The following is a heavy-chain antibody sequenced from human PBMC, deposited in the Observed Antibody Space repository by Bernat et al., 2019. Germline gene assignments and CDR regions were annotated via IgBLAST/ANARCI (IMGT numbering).Heavy chain of an antibody. CDR3: ASGTSTSATAMDV. CDR1: GFTFSDYY. V-gene: IGHV3-11*05. J-gene: IGHJ6*02. D-gene: IGHD1-1*01. Sequence: QVQLVESGGGLVKPGGSLRLSCAASGFTFSDYYMSCIRKAPGKGLDWVSYISSSSSYTHYADSVKGRFTISRDNAKNSLYLQMNSLRAEDTAVYYCASGTSTSATAMDVWGQGTTVTVSS. CDR2: ISSSSSYT.